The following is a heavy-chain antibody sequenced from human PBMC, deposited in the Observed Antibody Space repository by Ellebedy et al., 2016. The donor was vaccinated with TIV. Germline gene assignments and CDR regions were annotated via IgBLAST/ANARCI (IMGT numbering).Heavy chain of an antibody. J-gene: IGHJ4*02. V-gene: IGHV3-23*01. D-gene: IGHD1-26*01. Sequence: GESLKISCVASGFTFSSFAMSWVRQAPGKGLEWVSVISITGGTEYYVDSVKGRFTVSRDNSKNTLYLQMNSLRAEDTAVYYGARDSVGKPGYWGQGALVTVYS. CDR1: GFTFSSFA. CDR2: ISITGGTE. CDR3: ARDSVGKPGY.